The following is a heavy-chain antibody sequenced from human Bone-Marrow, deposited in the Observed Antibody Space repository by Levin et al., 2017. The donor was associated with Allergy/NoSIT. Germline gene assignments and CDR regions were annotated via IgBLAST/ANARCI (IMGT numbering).Heavy chain of an antibody. CDR2: IYSSGST. J-gene: IGHJ4*02. CDR1: GGSISSGGYY. D-gene: IGHD2-15*01. CDR3: ARDLDCSGGSCYYGGFDS. Sequence: SQTLSLTCTVSGGSISSGGYYWSWIRQHPGKGLEWIGYIYSSGSTYYNPSLKSRVTISVDTSKNQFSLKLSSVTAADTAVYYCARDLDCSGGSCYYGGFDSWGQGTLVTVSS. V-gene: IGHV4-31*03.